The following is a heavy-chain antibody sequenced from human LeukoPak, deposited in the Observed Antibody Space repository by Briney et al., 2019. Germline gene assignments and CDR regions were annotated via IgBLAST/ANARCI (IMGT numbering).Heavy chain of an antibody. CDR3: ARLEGPRGRY. J-gene: IGHJ4*02. CDR2: SYYNGRT. V-gene: IGHV4-39*01. Sequence: SETLSLTCTVSGGSISPSSYSWGWIRQPPGKGLEWIGSSYYNGRTYYNPSLKSRVTISVDTSKKQFSLNLSSVTAADTAVYYCARLEGPRGRYWGQGTLVTVSS. D-gene: IGHD3-10*01. CDR1: GGSISPSSYS.